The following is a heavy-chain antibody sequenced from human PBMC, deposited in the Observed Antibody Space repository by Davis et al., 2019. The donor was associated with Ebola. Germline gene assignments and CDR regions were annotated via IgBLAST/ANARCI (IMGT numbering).Heavy chain of an antibody. V-gene: IGHV3-23*01. CDR1: GFTFNSHA. CDR3: AKSADLES. Sequence: GESLKISCAGSGFTFNSHAMTWVRQAPGKGLEWVSSSGTGGNTYYADSVKGRFTISRDNSNSTLYLQMNSLRAEDTATYFCAKSADLESWGQGTLVTVSS. J-gene: IGHJ4*02. CDR2: SGTGGNT.